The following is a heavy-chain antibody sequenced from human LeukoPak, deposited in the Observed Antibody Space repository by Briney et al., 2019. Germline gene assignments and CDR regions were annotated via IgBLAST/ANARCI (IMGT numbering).Heavy chain of an antibody. V-gene: IGHV3-11*01. CDR3: SRGLSLPFLFDP. J-gene: IGHJ5*01. CDR1: GFTFSDYY. Sequence: GGSLRLSCAASGFTFSDYYMNWIRQAPGQGLEWISYITRDGNTLYYADSVKGRFTISRDNAKNSLYLQMNSLGAEDTAVYYWSRGLSLPFLFDPLGQGTPVT. D-gene: IGHD3-10*01. CDR2: ITRDGNTL.